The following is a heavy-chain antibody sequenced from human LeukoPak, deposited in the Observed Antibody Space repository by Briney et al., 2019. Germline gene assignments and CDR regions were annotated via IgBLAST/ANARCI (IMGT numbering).Heavy chain of an antibody. Sequence: ASVKVSCKVSGYSITELSTHRVRQAPGKGLEWMGGFDPGSGEIIYEQKFQDRVTMTEDTSTDTAYMELSSLRSEDTALYYCVTGTHYDLLPFWGQGTLVTVSS. J-gene: IGHJ4*02. CDR1: GYSITELS. D-gene: IGHD3-9*01. CDR3: VTGTHYDLLPF. V-gene: IGHV1-24*01. CDR2: FDPGSGEI.